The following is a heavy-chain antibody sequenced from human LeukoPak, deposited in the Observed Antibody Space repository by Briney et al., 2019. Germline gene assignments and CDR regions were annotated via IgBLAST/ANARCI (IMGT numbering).Heavy chain of an antibody. CDR3: ARDQDTAMVLSYYYMDV. V-gene: IGHV3-7*01. CDR2: IKQDGSEK. Sequence: GGSLRFSCAASGFTFSSYWMSWVRQAPGKGLEWVANIKQDGSEKYYVDSVKGRFTISRDNAKNSLYLQMNSLRAEDTAVYYCARDQDTAMVLSYYYMDVWGKGTTVTVSS. J-gene: IGHJ6*03. D-gene: IGHD5-18*01. CDR1: GFTFSSYW.